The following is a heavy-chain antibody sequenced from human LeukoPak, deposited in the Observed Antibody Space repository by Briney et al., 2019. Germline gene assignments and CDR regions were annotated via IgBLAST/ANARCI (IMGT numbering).Heavy chain of an antibody. V-gene: IGHV5-51*01. Sequence: GGALKISFKGSGYRFTSYWIGWVRPMPGKGLEWMGIIYPGDSDTRYSPSFQGQVTISADKSISTAYLQWSSLKASDTAMYYCARNCGSYPLDYFDYWGQGTLVTVSS. D-gene: IGHD1-26*01. CDR3: ARNCGSYPLDYFDY. J-gene: IGHJ4*02. CDR1: GYRFTSYW. CDR2: IYPGDSDT.